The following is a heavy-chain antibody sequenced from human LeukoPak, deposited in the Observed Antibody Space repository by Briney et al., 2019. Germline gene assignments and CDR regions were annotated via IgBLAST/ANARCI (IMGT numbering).Heavy chain of an antibody. J-gene: IGHJ3*02. V-gene: IGHV3-30-3*01. Sequence: GGSLRLSCAASGFTFNDYAMHWVRQAPGKGLEWVAFISSDGSNKYYADSVRGRFTISRDNSKNTLYLQMNSLRAEDTAVYYCARSPVEVDGFDIWGQGTMVTVSS. D-gene: IGHD2-2*01. CDR1: GFTFNDYA. CDR3: ARSPVEVDGFDI. CDR2: ISSDGSNK.